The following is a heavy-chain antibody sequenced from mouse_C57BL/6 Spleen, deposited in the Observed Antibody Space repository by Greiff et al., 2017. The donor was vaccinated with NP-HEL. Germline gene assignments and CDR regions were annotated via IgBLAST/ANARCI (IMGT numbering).Heavy chain of an antibody. J-gene: IGHJ1*03. Sequence: QVQLQQPGAELVKPGASVKLSCKASGYTFTSYWMHWVKQRPGRALEWIGRIDPNSGGTKYNEKFKSTATLTVDKPSSTAYMQLSSLTSEDSAVYYGARALPPWYCDVWGTGTTVTVSS. CDR3: ARALPPWYCDV. CDR2: IDPNSGGT. V-gene: IGHV1-72*01. D-gene: IGHD2-1*01. CDR1: GYTFTSYW.